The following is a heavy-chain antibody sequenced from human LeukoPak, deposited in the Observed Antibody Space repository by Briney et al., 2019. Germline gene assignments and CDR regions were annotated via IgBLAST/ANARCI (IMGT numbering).Heavy chain of an antibody. Sequence: SVKVSCKASGGTFSSYAISWVRQAPGQGLEWMGGIIPIFGTANYAQKFQGRVTITADESTSTAYMELSSLRSEDTAVYYCARTWGALDWFDPWGQGTLVTVSS. CDR3: ARTWGALDWFDP. CDR1: GGTFSSYA. J-gene: IGHJ5*02. V-gene: IGHV1-69*01. CDR2: IIPIFGTA. D-gene: IGHD7-27*01.